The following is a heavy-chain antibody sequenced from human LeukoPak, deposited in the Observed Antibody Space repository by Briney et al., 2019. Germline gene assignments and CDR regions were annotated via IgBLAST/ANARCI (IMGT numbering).Heavy chain of an antibody. CDR3: AKGYSYGYYYDSSGYYSLGY. V-gene: IGHV3-21*04. CDR2: ISSSSSYI. D-gene: IGHD3-22*01. Sequence: GGSLRLSCAASGFTFSSYSMNWVRQAPGKGLEWVSSISSSSSYIYYADSVKGRFTISRDNAKNSLYLQMNSLRAEDTAVYYCAKGYSYGYYYDSSGYYSLGYWGQGTLVTVSS. J-gene: IGHJ4*02. CDR1: GFTFSSYS.